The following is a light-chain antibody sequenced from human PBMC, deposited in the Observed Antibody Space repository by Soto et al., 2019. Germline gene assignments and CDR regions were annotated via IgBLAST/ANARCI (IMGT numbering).Light chain of an antibody. Sequence: EIVMTQSPATLSVSPGEGATLSCRASQTIKRSSLAWYQQKPGQPPRLLIFGASSRATGIPARFSGSGSGTEFTLTISSLQPEDFAVYYCHQYNNWPPITFGQGTRLEIK. V-gene: IGKV3D-15*01. CDR1: QTIKRSS. CDR3: HQYNNWPPIT. J-gene: IGKJ5*01. CDR2: GAS.